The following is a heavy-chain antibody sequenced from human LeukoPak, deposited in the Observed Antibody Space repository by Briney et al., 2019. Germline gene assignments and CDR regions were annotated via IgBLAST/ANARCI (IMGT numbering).Heavy chain of an antibody. V-gene: IGHV1-2*02. D-gene: IGHD3-16*01. J-gene: IGHJ4*02. CDR2: INPNSGGT. CDR1: GYTFTDYF. Sequence: ASVKVSCKASGYTFTDYFIHWVRQAPGQGLEWMGWINPNSGGTNYAQKFQGRVTMTRDTSIRTAYMEVSRLTSDDTAVFYCARGRYGGSHPAFDNWARGTLVTVSS. CDR3: ARGRYGGSHPAFDN.